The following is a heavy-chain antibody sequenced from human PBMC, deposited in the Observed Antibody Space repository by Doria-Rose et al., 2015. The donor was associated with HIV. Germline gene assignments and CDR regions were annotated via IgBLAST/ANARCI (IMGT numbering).Heavy chain of an antibody. D-gene: IGHD6-13*01. V-gene: IGHV2-26*01. CDR2: TLSDDER. Sequence: ATLKESGPVLVKPTETLTLTCTVSGVSLSSPGMGVSWIRQPPGKALEWLANTLSDDERYYDTSLKSRLTISRGTSKSQVVLTMTDMDPVDTATYYCARIKSSRWYHKYYFDFWGQGTLVIVSA. CDR3: ARIKSSRWYHKYYFDF. J-gene: IGHJ4*02. CDR1: GVSLSSPGMG.